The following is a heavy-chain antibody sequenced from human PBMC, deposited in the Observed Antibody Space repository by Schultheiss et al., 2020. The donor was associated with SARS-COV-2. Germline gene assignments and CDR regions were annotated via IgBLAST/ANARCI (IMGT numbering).Heavy chain of an antibody. CDR3: AKADNSGSLKHGMDV. Sequence: GGSLRLSCAASGFTFSSYAMSWVRQAPGKGLEWVSAISGSGGSIFYVDSVKGRFTISRDNSIATLYLQMNSLRVEDTAMYHCAKADNSGSLKHGMDVCGQGTTVTVSS. D-gene: IGHD5-12*01. J-gene: IGHJ6*02. CDR1: GFTFSSYA. CDR2: ISGSGGSI. V-gene: IGHV3-23*01.